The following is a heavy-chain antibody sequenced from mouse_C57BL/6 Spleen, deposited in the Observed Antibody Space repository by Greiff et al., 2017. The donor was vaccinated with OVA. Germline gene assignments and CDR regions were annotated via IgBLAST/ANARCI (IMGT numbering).Heavy chain of an antibody. CDR1: GYTFTSYW. J-gene: IGHJ1*03. D-gene: IGHD1-1*01. V-gene: IGHV1-55*01. Sequence: QVQLKQPGAELVKPGASVKMSCKASGYTFTSYWITWVKQRPGQGLEWIGDIYPGSGSTNYNEKFKSKATLTVDTSSSTAYMQLSSLTSEDSAVYYCARSYGSSPSYWYFDVWGTGTTVTVSS. CDR2: IYPGSGST. CDR3: ARSYGSSPSYWYFDV.